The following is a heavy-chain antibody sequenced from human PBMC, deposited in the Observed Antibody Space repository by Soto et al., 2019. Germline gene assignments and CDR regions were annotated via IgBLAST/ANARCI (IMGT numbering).Heavy chain of an antibody. J-gene: IGHJ3*02. CDR2: INAGNGNT. CDR1: GYTFTSYA. D-gene: IGHD3-10*01. CDR3: VRVIPNPPLSGSSLGAFDI. Sequence: ASVKVSCKASGYTFTSYAMHWVRQAPGQRLEWMGWINAGNGNTKYSQKFQGRVTITRDTSASTAYMELSSLRSEDTAVYYCVRVIPNPPLSGSSLGAFDIWGQGTMVTVSS. V-gene: IGHV1-3*01.